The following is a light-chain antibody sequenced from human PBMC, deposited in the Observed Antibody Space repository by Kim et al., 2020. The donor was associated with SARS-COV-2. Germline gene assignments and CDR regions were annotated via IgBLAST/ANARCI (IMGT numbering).Light chain of an antibody. CDR3: QQYINWPRT. Sequence: EIVMTQSPATLSVSPGERATLSCRASQSVRSNLAWYQQKPGQAPRLLIYGASTRATGIPARFSGGGSGTEFTLTITSLQSEDFAVYYCQQYINWPRTFGQGTKVDIK. J-gene: IGKJ1*01. CDR2: GAS. CDR1: QSVRSN. V-gene: IGKV3-15*01.